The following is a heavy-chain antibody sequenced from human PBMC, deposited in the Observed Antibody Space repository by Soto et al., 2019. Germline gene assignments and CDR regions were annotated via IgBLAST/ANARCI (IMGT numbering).Heavy chain of an antibody. CDR1: GYTFTSYA. CDR3: ARDREYYDYIWGSYRGVDAFDI. Sequence: ASVKVSCKASGYTFTSYAMHWVRQAPGQRLEWMGWINAGNGNTKYSQKFQGRVTITRDTSASTAYMELSSLRSEDTAVYYCARDREYYDYIWGSYRGVDAFDICGQGTMVTV. CDR2: INAGNGNT. D-gene: IGHD3-16*02. V-gene: IGHV1-3*01. J-gene: IGHJ3*02.